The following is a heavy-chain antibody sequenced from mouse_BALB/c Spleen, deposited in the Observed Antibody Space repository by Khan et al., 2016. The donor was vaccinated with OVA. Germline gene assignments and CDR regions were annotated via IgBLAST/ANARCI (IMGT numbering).Heavy chain of an antibody. J-gene: IGHJ3*01. CDR3: EIVYYADPFAY. CDR1: GFTFSAYY. Sequence: LVESGGGLVRPGGSLKLSCAASGFTFSAYYMSWVRPTPEKSLEWVATISDGGSYTYYPDSVKGRFTISRYDAKTNTYLQMSSLKSEDTAMYCCEIVYYADPFAYWGQGTLVTVSA. V-gene: IGHV5-4*02. CDR2: ISDGGSYT. D-gene: IGHD2-13*01.